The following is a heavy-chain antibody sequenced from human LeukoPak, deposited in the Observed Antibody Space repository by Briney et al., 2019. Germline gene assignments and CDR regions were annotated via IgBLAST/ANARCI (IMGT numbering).Heavy chain of an antibody. J-gene: IGHJ5*02. CDR1: GGSVDTYY. CDR3: ARDIGDDYTNWFDP. V-gene: IGHV4-59*02. Sequence: SETLSLTCTVSGGSVDTYYWSWIRQPPGKGLEWIGYIHYSRSTNYNPSLKSRVSISVDTSKNLFSLKLNSVTAADTAVYYCARDIGDDYTNWFDPWGQGTLVTVSS. CDR2: IHYSRST. D-gene: IGHD5-24*01.